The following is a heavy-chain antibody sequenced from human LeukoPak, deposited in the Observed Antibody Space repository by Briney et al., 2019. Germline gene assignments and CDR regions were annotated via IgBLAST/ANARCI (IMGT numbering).Heavy chain of an antibody. D-gene: IGHD6-19*01. J-gene: IGHJ4*02. CDR2: IYYSGST. V-gene: IGHV4-30-4*01. Sequence: SETLSLTCTVSGDSISSGDYFWSWIRQPPGKGLESIGYIYYSGSTYHNPSLKSRLTISLDTSKNQFSLKLSSVTAADTAVYYCARGRVAVAGKAWDYWGQGTLVTVSS. CDR3: ARGRVAVAGKAWDY. CDR1: GDSISSGDYF.